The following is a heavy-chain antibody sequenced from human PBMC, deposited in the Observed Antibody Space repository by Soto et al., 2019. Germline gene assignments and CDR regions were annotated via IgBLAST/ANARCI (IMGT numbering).Heavy chain of an antibody. D-gene: IGHD5-18*01. V-gene: IGHV4-30-4*01. J-gene: IGHJ5*02. Sequence: PSETLSLPCTVSCGSISGNNNYWSWIRQPPGEGLEWIGFISYSGTTSYSPSLKSRVAISLDTSKNQFSLSLSSVTAADTAVYYCARGRGYSYGLDPWGQGTLVTVSS. CDR3: ARGRGYSYGLDP. CDR1: CGSISGNNNY. CDR2: ISYSGTT.